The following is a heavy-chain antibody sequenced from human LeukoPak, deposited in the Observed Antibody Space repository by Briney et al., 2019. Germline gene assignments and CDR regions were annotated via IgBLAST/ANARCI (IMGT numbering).Heavy chain of an antibody. J-gene: IGHJ4*02. CDR1: RFTFSIYG. V-gene: IGHV3-30*02. CDR3: AREWELPL. CDR2: IRYGSIK. Sequence: GGSLRLSCAASRFTFSIYGMHWVRQAPGKGLEWVAFIRYGSIKYYADSVKGRFTLSRDNAKNSLYLQMHSLRAEDTAVYYCAREWELPLWGQGTLVTVSS. D-gene: IGHD1-26*01.